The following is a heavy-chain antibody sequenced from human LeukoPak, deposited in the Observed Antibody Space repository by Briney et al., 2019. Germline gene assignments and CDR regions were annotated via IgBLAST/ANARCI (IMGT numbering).Heavy chain of an antibody. V-gene: IGHV1-2*02. D-gene: IGHD6-13*01. J-gene: IGHJ4*02. CDR2: INPNSGGT. CDR3: ATTQVYSSSWYLNY. Sequence: ASVKVSCKASGYTFTGYYMHWVRQAPGQGLEWMGWINPNSGGTNYAQKFQGRVTMTRDTSISTAYMELSRLRSDDTAVYYRATTQVYSSSWYLNYWGQGTLVTVSS. CDR1: GYTFTGYY.